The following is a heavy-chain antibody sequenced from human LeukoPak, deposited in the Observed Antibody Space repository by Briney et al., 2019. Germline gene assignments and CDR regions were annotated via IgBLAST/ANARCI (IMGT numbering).Heavy chain of an antibody. CDR3: ARHPTAAIIDY. CDR2: IYHSGST. V-gene: IGHV4-38-2*01. J-gene: IGHJ4*02. CDR1: GYSISSGYY. Sequence: MSSETLSLTCAVSGYSISSGYYWGWIRQPPGKGLEWIGSIYHSGSTYYNPSLKSRVTISVDTSKNQFSLKLSSVTAADTAVYYCARHPTAAIIDYWGQGTLVTVSS. D-gene: IGHD2-2*01.